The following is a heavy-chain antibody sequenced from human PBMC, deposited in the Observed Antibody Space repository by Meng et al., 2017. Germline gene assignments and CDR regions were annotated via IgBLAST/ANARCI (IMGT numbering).Heavy chain of an antibody. J-gene: IGHJ5*02. Sequence: FGAWVVKPGASVKVSCKASGYTFTSYTIHWVRQAPGQSLAWMGWIKSANGDAKYSQKFQGRLTLTRDTSASTAYLELSSLTFEDTAVYYCARGTGSSWFDPWGQGTLVTVSS. V-gene: IGHV1-3*01. CDR3: ARGTGSSWFDP. D-gene: IGHD6-13*01. CDR1: GYTFTSYT. CDR2: IKSANGDA.